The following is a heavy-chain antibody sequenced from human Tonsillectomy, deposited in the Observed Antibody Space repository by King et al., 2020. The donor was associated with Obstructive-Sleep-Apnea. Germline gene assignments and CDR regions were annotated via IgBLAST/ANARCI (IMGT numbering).Heavy chain of an antibody. CDR2: ISCSITTI. Sequence: VQLVESGGGLVQPGGSLRLSCAASGFTFSSYSMNWVRQAPGKGREWVSYISCSITTIYYADPVKGRFTITGADAKNSLYLQMNSLRAEDTAVYYCATWTRGLWGRGTLVTVSS. D-gene: IGHD3/OR15-3a*01. CDR3: ATWTRGL. V-gene: IGHV3-48*04. J-gene: IGHJ2*01. CDR1: GFTFSSYS.